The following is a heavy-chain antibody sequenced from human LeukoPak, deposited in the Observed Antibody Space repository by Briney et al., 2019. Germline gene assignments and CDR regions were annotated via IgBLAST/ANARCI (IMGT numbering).Heavy chain of an antibody. CDR2: INPNSGGT. J-gene: IGHJ4*02. CDR1: GGTFSSYA. V-gene: IGHV1-2*02. D-gene: IGHD2-2*01. Sequence: GASVEVSCKASGGTFSSYAISWVRQAPGQGLEWMGWINPNSGGTNYAQKFQGRVTMTRDTSISTAYMELSRLRSDDTAVYYCARDCSSTSCDQRFDYWGQGTLVTVSS. CDR3: ARDCSSTSCDQRFDY.